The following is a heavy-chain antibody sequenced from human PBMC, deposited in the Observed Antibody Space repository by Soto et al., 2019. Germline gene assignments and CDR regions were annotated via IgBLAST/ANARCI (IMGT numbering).Heavy chain of an antibody. CDR2: IYYSGST. V-gene: IGHV4-39*01. CDR1: GGSISSSSYY. CDR3: ARLGGVNTMIVVVRDREVDY. J-gene: IGHJ4*02. Sequence: PSETLSLTCTVSGGSISSSSYYWGWIRQPPGKGLEWIGSIYYSGSTYYNPSLKSRVTISVDTSKNQFSLKLSSVTAADTAVYYCARLGGVNTMIVVVRDREVDYWGQGTLVTVSS. D-gene: IGHD3-22*01.